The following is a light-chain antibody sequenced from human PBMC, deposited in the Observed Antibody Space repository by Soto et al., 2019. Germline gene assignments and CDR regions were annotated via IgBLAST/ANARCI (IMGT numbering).Light chain of an antibody. V-gene: IGKV3-15*01. CDR3: QQYYNWPPRVT. Sequence: EIGPTQSPTTLSVSPGERATISSGASQSVSSNFAWYQQKPGQAPRLLIYGASTRASGLPARFSGSGSGTEFTLTISSLQSEDFAVYYCQQYYNWPPRVTVGQGTRLEIK. CDR2: GAS. CDR1: QSVSSN. J-gene: IGKJ5*01.